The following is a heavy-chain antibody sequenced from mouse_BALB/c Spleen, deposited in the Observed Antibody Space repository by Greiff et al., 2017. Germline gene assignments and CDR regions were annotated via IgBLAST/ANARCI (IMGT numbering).Heavy chain of an antibody. J-gene: IGHJ4*01. Sequence: QVQLKESGPGLVAPSQSLSITCTVSGFSLTSYDISWIRQPPGKGLEWLGVIWTGGGTNYNSAFMSRLSISKDNSKSQVFLKMNSLQTDDTAIYYCVRDGSYDYGRAMDYWGQGTSGTVSS. CDR2: IWTGGGT. CDR1: GFSLTSYD. CDR3: VRDGSYDYGRAMDY. D-gene: IGHD1-1*01. V-gene: IGHV2-9-2*01.